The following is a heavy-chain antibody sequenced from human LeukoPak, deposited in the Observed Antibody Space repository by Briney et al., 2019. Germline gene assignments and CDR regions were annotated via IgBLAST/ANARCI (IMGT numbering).Heavy chain of an antibody. Sequence: QPGGPLRLSCAASGFTFSSYEMNWVRQAPGKGLEWVSHISSSGSTIYYADSVKGRFTISRDNAKNSLYLQMNSLRAEDTAVYYCARDSRYSSGWYIWFDPWGQGTLVTVSS. CDR1: GFTFSSYE. D-gene: IGHD6-19*01. CDR2: ISSSGSTI. J-gene: IGHJ5*02. CDR3: ARDSRYSSGWYIWFDP. V-gene: IGHV3-48*03.